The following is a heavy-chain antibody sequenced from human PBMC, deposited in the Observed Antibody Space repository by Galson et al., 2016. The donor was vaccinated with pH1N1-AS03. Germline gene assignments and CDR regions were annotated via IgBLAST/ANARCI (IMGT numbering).Heavy chain of an antibody. D-gene: IGHD2-15*01. Sequence: SVKVSCKASGYTFTNFGVIWVRQAPGQGLEWMGWISGYDDDTNYAQNVAGRVTMTTDITTSTVYMELRSLRSDDTAVYYCARDRGFRPDTFDIWGQGTWVTVSS. CDR2: ISGYDDDT. J-gene: IGHJ3*02. CDR1: GYTFTNFG. V-gene: IGHV1-18*01. CDR3: ARDRGFRPDTFDI.